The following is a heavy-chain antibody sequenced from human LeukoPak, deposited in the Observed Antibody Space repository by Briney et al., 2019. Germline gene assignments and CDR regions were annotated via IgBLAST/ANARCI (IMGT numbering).Heavy chain of an antibody. D-gene: IGHD3-22*01. CDR3: TTDPRHYDSSGYYYVDY. J-gene: IGHJ4*02. Sequence: GGPLRPSCAAPGFPLSNAWLSWVRQAPGKGLEWVGRIKSKTDGGTIDYAAPVKGRFTISRDDSKNTLYLQMNSLKTEDTAVYYCTTDPRHYDSSGYYYVDYWGQGTLVTVSS. CDR1: GFPLSNAW. CDR2: IKSKTDGGTI. V-gene: IGHV3-15*01.